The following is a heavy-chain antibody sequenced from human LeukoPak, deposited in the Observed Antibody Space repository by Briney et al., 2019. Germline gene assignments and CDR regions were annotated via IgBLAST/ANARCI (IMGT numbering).Heavy chain of an antibody. CDR3: AREWWDLPRWYYGMDV. J-gene: IGHJ6*02. CDR2: ISSSSSYI. D-gene: IGHD2-15*01. V-gene: IGHV3-21*01. CDR1: GFTFSSYS. Sequence: GGSLRLSCAASGFTFSSYSMNWGRQAPGKGLEWGSSISSSSSYIYYADSVKGRFTISRDNAKNSLYLQMNSLRAEDTAVYHCAREWWDLPRWYYGMDVWGQGTTVTVSS.